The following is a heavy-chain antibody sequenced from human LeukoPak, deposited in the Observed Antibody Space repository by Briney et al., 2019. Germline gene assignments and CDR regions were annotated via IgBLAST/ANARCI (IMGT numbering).Heavy chain of an antibody. CDR3: ARDGVLYCSSTSCYFRYYYYGMDV. V-gene: IGHV3-21*01. CDR2: ISSSSSYI. CDR1: GFTFGDYA. D-gene: IGHD2-2*01. J-gene: IGHJ6*02. Sequence: GGSLRLSCTASGFTFGDYAMSWVRQAPGKGLEWVSSISSSSSYIYYADSVKGRFTISRDNAKNSLYLQMNSLRAEDTAVYYCARDGVLYCSSTSCYFRYYYYGMDVWGQGTTVTVSS.